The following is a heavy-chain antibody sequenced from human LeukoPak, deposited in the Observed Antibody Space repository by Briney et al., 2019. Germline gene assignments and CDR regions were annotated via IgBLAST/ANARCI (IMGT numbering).Heavy chain of an antibody. V-gene: IGHV1-46*01. D-gene: IGHD1-26*01. CDR2: ISPSGGST. CDR3: ARDNSVRDEGWVFNP. Sequence: ASVKVSCKASGYTFTGYYMHWVRQAPGQGPEWMGVISPSGGSTTYAQKFQGRVTLTRDMSTSTDYLELSSLRSEDTAVYYCARDNSVRDEGWVFNPWGQGTLVTVSS. J-gene: IGHJ5*02. CDR1: GYTFTGYY.